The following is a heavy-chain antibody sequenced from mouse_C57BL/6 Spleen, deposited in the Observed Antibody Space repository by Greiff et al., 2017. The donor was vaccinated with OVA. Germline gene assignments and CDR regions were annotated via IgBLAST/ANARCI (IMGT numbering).Heavy chain of an antibody. J-gene: IGHJ1*03. CDR1: GFTFSNYW. CDR2: IRLKSDNYAT. Sequence: EVKLMESGGGLVQPGGSMKLSCVASGFTFSNYWMNWVRQSPEKGLEWVAQIRLKSDNYATHYAESVKGRFTISRDDSKSSVYLQMNNLRAEGTGIYYCTEGWYFDVWGTGTTVTVSS. V-gene: IGHV6-3*01. CDR3: TEGWYFDV.